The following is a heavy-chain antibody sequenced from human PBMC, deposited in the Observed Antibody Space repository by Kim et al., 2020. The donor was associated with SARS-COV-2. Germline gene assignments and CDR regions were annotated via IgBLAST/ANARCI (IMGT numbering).Heavy chain of an antibody. J-gene: IGHJ5*02. CDR1: GGSISSGSYY. V-gene: IGHV4-61*02. D-gene: IGHD6-13*01. Sequence: SETLSLTCTVSGGSISSGSYYWSWIRQPAGKGLEWIGRIYTSGSTNYNPSLKSRVTISVDTSKNQFSLKLSSVTAADTAVYYCAREVGPYIAAAKKGRNWFDPWGQGTLVTVSS. CDR2: IYTSGST. CDR3: AREVGPYIAAAKKGRNWFDP.